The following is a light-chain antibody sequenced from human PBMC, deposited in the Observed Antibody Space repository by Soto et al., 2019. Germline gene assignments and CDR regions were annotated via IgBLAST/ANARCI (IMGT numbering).Light chain of an antibody. J-gene: IGKJ1*01. CDR1: QSVSSSY. Sequence: TQSPGTLSLSPGARATLSCRASQSVSSSYLAWYQRKPGQAPRLLIYGASSRATGIPDRFSGSGSGTDFNLTISRLEPEDFAMYYCQHYGSSPRTFGQGTKVDIK. CDR2: GAS. CDR3: QHYGSSPRT. V-gene: IGKV3-20*01.